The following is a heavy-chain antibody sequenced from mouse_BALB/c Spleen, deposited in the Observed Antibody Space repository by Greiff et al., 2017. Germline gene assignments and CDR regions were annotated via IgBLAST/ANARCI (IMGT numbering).Heavy chain of an antibody. Sequence: EVMLVESGGGLVKPGGSLKLSCAASGFTFSSYTMSWVRQTPEKRLEWVATISSGGIYTYYPDSVKGRFTISRDNAKNTLYLQMSSLKSEDTAMYYCTRGYGTYAMDYWGQGTSVTVSS. CDR3: TRGYGTYAMDY. V-gene: IGHV5-6-4*01. J-gene: IGHJ4*01. CDR1: GFTFSSYT. D-gene: IGHD1-1*01. CDR2: ISSGGIYT.